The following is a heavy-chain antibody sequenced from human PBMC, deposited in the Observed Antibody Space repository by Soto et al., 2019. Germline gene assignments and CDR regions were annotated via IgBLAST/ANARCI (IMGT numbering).Heavy chain of an antibody. CDR3: AKWDIVVVAGSTSHLEH. D-gene: IGHD2-15*01. V-gene: IGHV3-23*01. CDR2: ISVSGGSM. Sequence: GGSLRLSCAASGFTFSRYAMSWVRQAPGKGLEWFSAISVSGGSMYHADSVKGRFTISRDNSTNMLYLQMNSLRAEDTSVYYCAKWDIVVVAGSTSHLEHWGQGTLVTVSS. CDR1: GFTFSRYA. J-gene: IGHJ1*01.